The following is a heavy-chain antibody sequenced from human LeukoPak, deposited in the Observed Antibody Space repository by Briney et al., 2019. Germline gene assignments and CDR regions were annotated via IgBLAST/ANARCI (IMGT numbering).Heavy chain of an antibody. J-gene: IGHJ6*02. Sequence: QAGGSLRLSCAASGFTFSNYAMSWVRQTPGKGLEWVSSISGSGRTTFYADSVKGRFTISRDTSKNTLFLQMNSLRAEDTALYYCAKDRRLLPHSGMDVWGQGTTVTVSS. CDR2: ISGSGRTT. D-gene: IGHD3-22*01. CDR1: GFTFSNYA. V-gene: IGHV3-23*01. CDR3: AKDRRLLPHSGMDV.